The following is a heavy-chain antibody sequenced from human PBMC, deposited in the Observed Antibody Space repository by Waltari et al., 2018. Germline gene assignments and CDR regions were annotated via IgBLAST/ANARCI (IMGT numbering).Heavy chain of an antibody. CDR1: GFTFSSYG. J-gene: IGHJ3*02. D-gene: IGHD3-22*01. CDR2: IRYDGSNK. Sequence: QVQLVESGGGVVQPGGSLRLSCAASGFTFSSYGMHWVRPAPGKGREWVAFIRYDGSNKYYADSVKGRFTISRDNSKNTLYLQMNSLRAEDTAVYYCAKGDADGVYYDSSGYGAFDIWGQGTMVTVSS. CDR3: AKGDADGVYYDSSGYGAFDI. V-gene: IGHV3-30*02.